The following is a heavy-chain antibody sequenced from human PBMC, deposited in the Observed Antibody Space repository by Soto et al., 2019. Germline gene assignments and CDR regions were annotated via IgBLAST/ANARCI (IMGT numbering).Heavy chain of an antibody. Sequence: ASVKVSCKASGYTFTSYDMHWVRQAPGQGLEWMGIINPSGGSTSYAQKFQGRVTMTRDTSTSTVYMELSSLRSEDTAVYYCARVYDYYGSGSLFDPWGQGTLVTVSS. D-gene: IGHD3-10*01. CDR3: ARVYDYYGSGSLFDP. CDR2: INPSGGST. J-gene: IGHJ5*02. CDR1: GYTFTSYD. V-gene: IGHV1-46*03.